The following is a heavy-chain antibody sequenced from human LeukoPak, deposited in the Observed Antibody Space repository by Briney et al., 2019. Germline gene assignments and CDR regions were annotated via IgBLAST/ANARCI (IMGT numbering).Heavy chain of an antibody. CDR1: GGSVSSGVYY. J-gene: IGHJ5*02. CDR3: ARDLTS. CDR2: TYYSGTT. V-gene: IGHV4-31*03. Sequence: PSQTLSLTCTVSGGSVSSGVYYWSWIRQLPGKGLEWIGYTYYSGTTYYNPSLKSRVTISIDTSKNQFSLRLTSVTAADTAVYYCARDLTSWGQGTLVTVSS. D-gene: IGHD3-9*01.